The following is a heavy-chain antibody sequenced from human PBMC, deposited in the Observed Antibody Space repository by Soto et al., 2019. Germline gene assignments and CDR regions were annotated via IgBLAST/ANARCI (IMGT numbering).Heavy chain of an antibody. CDR3: VSIFWSGYHWFDP. CDR1: GASISNSDNY. CDR2: IYYSGST. D-gene: IGHD3-3*01. V-gene: IGHV4-30-4*01. Sequence: SQTRSLTCRVSGASISNSDNYWSWIRQPPGKGLEWIGYIYYSGSTYYNPSLKSRVTMSVDTSKNQFSLKLSSVTAADTAVYYCVSIFWSGYHWFDPSGQGTLVTVSS. J-gene: IGHJ5*02.